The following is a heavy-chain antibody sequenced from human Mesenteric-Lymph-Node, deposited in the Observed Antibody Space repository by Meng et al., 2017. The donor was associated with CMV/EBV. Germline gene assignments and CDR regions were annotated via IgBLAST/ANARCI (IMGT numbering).Heavy chain of an antibody. CDR1: SDSISSSRYY. CDR3: ARAHRWFDP. J-gene: IGHJ5*02. V-gene: IGHV4-39*07. Sequence: SETLSLTCTVSSDSISSSRYYWAWIRQPPGKGLEWIGNVFYSGNAYYNPSLKSRVTISVDTSKSQFSLNLSSMTAADTAVYYCARAHRWFDPWGQGTLVTVSS. CDR2: VFYSGNA.